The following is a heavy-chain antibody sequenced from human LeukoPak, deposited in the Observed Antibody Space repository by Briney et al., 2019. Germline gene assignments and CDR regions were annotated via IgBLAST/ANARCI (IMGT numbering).Heavy chain of an antibody. CDR3: ARASPYYDYVWGSYRSFYYFDY. Sequence: PSETLSLTCTVSGGSISSSSYYWGWIRQPPGKGLEWIGSIYYSGSTYYNPSLKSRVTISVDTSKNQFSLKLSSVTAADTAVYYCARASPYYDYVWGSYRSFYYFDYWGQGTLVTVSS. V-gene: IGHV4-39*07. J-gene: IGHJ4*02. CDR1: GGSISSSSYY. CDR2: IYYSGST. D-gene: IGHD3-16*02.